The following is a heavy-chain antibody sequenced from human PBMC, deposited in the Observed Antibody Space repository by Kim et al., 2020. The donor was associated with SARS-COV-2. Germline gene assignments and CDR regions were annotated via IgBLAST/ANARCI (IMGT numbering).Heavy chain of an antibody. Sequence: ASVKVSCKASGNIFSSFYIHWVRQAPGQGFEWMGIISPTGDSTIYAQKFQGRVSMTRDTSTSTAYVQLSDLRSEDTAVYYCAASAGYFTGDYWGQGTLVT. V-gene: IGHV1-46*03. J-gene: IGHJ4*02. CDR3: AASAGYFTGDY. D-gene: IGHD2-21*01. CDR2: ISPTGDST. CDR1: GNIFSSFY.